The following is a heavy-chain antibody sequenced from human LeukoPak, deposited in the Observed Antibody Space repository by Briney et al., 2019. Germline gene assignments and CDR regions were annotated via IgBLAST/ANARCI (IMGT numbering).Heavy chain of an antibody. CDR2: ISSSGRTI. V-gene: IGHV3-48*03. CDR3: AKDRGRGIVGATTGVWDY. Sequence: GGSLRLSCAASGFTFSRYEMNWVRQAPGKGLEWISYISSSGRTIYYADSVKGRFTISRDNSKNTLYLQMNSLRAEDTAVYYCAKDRGRGIVGATTGVWDYWGQGTLVTVSS. D-gene: IGHD1-26*01. CDR1: GFTFSRYE. J-gene: IGHJ4*02.